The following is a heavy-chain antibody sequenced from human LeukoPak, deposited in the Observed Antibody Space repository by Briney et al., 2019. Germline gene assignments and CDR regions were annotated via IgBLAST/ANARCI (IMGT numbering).Heavy chain of an antibody. CDR2: IWYDGSNK. CDR1: GFTFSSYW. Sequence: GGSLRLSCAASGFTFSSYWMTWVRQAPGKGLEWVAVIWYDGSNKYYADSVKGRFTISRDNSKNTLYLQTNSLRAEDTAVYYCARDMGYSYGSNWFDPWGQGTLVTVSS. J-gene: IGHJ5*02. V-gene: IGHV3-33*08. D-gene: IGHD5-18*01. CDR3: ARDMGYSYGSNWFDP.